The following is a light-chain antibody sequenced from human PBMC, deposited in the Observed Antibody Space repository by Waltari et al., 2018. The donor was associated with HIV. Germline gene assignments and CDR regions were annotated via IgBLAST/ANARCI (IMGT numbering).Light chain of an antibody. J-gene: IGLJ2*01. CDR1: LSNMRRKN. V-gene: IGLV1-47*01. CDR3: VVWDDSLSGVV. Sequence: QPVLTQPPAASETPGQRVPISCSGSLSNMRRKNVYWYHHVPGPAPKLLMYRNDQRPSGVPDRFSGSKSGTSASLAISGLRSEDEADYYCVVWDDSLSGVVFGGGTKLTVL. CDR2: RND.